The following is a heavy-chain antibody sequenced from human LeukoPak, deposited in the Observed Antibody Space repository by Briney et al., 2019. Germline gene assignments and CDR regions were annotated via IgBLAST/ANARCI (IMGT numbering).Heavy chain of an antibody. D-gene: IGHD3-22*01. V-gene: IGHV3-74*01. CDR3: ARDPPYYYDSSGYLDY. CDR1: GFTFSSYW. Sequence: GGSLRLSCAASGFTFSSYWMHWVRQAPGKGLVWFSRINSDGSSTSYADSVKGRFTISRDNAKNTLYLQMNSLRAEDMAVYYCARDPPYYYDSSGYLDYWGQGTLVTVSS. CDR2: INSDGSST. J-gene: IGHJ4*02.